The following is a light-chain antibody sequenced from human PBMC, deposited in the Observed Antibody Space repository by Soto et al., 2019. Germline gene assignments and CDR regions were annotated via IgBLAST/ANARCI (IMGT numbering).Light chain of an antibody. CDR2: EVT. CDR3: SSYAASYNFYFV. J-gene: IGLJ3*02. V-gene: IGLV2-8*01. CDR1: SSDVGGYNY. Sequence: QSALTQPPSASGSPGQSVTISCTGTSSDVGGYNYVSWYQQYPGRAPKLMIYEVTKRPSGVPDRFSGSKSGNTASLTVSGLQAEDEADYYCSSYAASYNFYFVFGGGTKLTVL.